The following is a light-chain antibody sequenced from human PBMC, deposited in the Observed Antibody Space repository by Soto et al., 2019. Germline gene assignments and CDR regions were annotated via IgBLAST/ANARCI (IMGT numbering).Light chain of an antibody. CDR2: DAS. Sequence: EILFTQSPATLSLSPGERATLSCRASQSVSSHLVWYQQKPGQAPRLLISDASNRATGIPARFSGSGSGTDFTLTINRLEPEDFAVYYCQQRSSWPITFGQGTRLEIK. CDR1: QSVSSH. CDR3: QQRSSWPIT. V-gene: IGKV3-11*01. J-gene: IGKJ5*01.